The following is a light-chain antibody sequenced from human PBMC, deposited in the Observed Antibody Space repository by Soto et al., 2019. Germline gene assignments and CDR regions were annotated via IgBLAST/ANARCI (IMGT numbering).Light chain of an antibody. CDR2: LDSDGSH. Sequence: SLGASVKLTCTLSSGHNNYAIAWHQQQPEKGPRYLMKLDSDGSHTKGDGIPDRFSGSSSGAERYLTISSLQSEDEADYYCQTWGTGTWVFGGGTQLTVL. J-gene: IGLJ3*02. CDR3: QTWGTGTWV. CDR1: SGHNNYA. V-gene: IGLV4-69*01.